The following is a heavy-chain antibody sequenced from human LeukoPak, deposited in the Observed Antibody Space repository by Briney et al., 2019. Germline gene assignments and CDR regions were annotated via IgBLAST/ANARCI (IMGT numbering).Heavy chain of an antibody. D-gene: IGHD2-15*01. CDR2: IYYSGST. CDR3: ARGLGIVVVVAATRFDY. CDR1: GGSISSYY. Sequence: PSETLSLTCTVSGGSISSYYWSWIRQPPGKGLEWIGYIYYSGSTNYNPSLKSRVTISVDTSKNQFSLKLSSVTAADTAVYYCARGLGIVVVVAATRFDYWGQGTLVTVSS. V-gene: IGHV4-59*12. J-gene: IGHJ4*02.